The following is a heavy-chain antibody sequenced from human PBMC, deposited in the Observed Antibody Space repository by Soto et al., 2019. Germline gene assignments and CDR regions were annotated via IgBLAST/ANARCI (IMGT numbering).Heavy chain of an antibody. CDR2: ISSSSSYI. CDR1: GFTFSSYS. J-gene: IGHJ4*02. Sequence: PGGSLRLSCAASGFTFSSYSMNWVRQAPGKGLEWVSSISSSSSYIYYADSVKGRFTISRDNAKNSLYLQMNSLRAEDTAVYYCAMVEYSSSSFGDYWGQGTLVTVSS. CDR3: AMVEYSSSSFGDY. D-gene: IGHD6-6*01. V-gene: IGHV3-21*01.